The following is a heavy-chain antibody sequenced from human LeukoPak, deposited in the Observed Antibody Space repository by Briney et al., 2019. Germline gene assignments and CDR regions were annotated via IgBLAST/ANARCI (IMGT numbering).Heavy chain of an antibody. CDR3: ARSSIAARLYAFDI. D-gene: IGHD6-6*01. CDR1: GFTFSSYS. J-gene: IGHJ3*02. V-gene: IGHV3-21*01. Sequence: GGSLRLSCAASGFTFSSYSMNWVRQAPGKGLEWVSSISSSSSYIYYADSVKGRFTISRDNAKNSLYLQMNSLRAEDTAVYYCARSSIAARLYAFDIWGQGTMVTVSS. CDR2: ISSSSSYI.